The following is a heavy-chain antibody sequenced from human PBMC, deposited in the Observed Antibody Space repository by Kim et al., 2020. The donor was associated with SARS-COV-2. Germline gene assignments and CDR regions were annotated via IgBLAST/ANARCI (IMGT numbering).Heavy chain of an antibody. D-gene: IGHD2-15*01. Sequence: YAQAFQGRVTMTRDTSTSTVYMELSSLRSEDTAVYYCARGAASRSNWFDPWGQGTLVTVSS. V-gene: IGHV1-46*01. CDR3: ARGAASRSNWFDP. J-gene: IGHJ5*02.